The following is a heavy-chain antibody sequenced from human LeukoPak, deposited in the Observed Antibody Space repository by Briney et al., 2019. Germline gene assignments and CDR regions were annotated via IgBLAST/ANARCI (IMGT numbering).Heavy chain of an antibody. D-gene: IGHD2-2*01. CDR2: VSISSGTI. J-gene: IGHJ4*02. Sequence: HPGGSLRLSCAASGFTFSGHNMNWVRQAPGKGLEWISFVSISSGTIYYADSVKGRFRISRDNAKSSLDLEMNSLRAEDTAVYYCAKDVKGAEYYALKGDFDYWGQGTLVTVSS. CDR1: GFTFSGHN. V-gene: IGHV3-48*04. CDR3: AKDVKGAEYYALKGDFDY.